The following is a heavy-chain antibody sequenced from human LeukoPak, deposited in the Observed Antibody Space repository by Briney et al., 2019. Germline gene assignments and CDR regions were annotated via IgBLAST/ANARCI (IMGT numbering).Heavy chain of an antibody. J-gene: IGHJ6*02. D-gene: IGHD1-14*01. V-gene: IGHV1-2*02. CDR3: AIHHTRLPGDGMDV. CDR2: INPNSGGT. Sequence: ASVKVSCKASGYTFTGYYMHWVRQAPGQGLEWMGWINPNSGGTNYAQKFQGRVTMTRDTSISTAYMELSRLRSDDTAVYYCAIHHTRLPGDGMDVWGQGTTVTVSS. CDR1: GYTFTGYY.